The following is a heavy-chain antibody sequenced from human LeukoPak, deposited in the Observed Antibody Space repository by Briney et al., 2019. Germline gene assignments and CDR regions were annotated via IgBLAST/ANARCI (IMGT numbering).Heavy chain of an antibody. D-gene: IGHD2-15*01. CDR1: GGSMSPYY. V-gene: IGHV4-59*08. Sequence: SETLSLTCTVSGGSMSPYYWSWMRQPPGKGPEYVGYIFYTGGTNYNPSLKRRFTVSLDTSKNQFSLKLSSVTATDTAVYYCARLGFCRGDNCLDDYWGQGTLVTVSS. J-gene: IGHJ4*02. CDR3: ARLGFCRGDNCLDDY. CDR2: IFYTGGT.